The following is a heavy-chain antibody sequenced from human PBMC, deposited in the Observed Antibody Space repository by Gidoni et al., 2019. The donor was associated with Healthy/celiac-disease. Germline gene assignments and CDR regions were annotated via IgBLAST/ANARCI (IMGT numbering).Heavy chain of an antibody. J-gene: IGHJ4*02. V-gene: IGHV5-51*01. CDR3: ARSPGYCSGGSCYFDY. D-gene: IGHD2-15*01. CDR2: IHPGDSDT. CDR1: GYSFTSYG. Sequence: EVQLVQSGAEVNKPGESLKISCKGSGYSFTSYGIGWGRQLPGKGLEWMGLIHPGDSDTRYSPSFQGQVTISADKSISTAYLQWSSLKASDTAMYYCARSPGYCSGGSCYFDYWGQGTLVTVSS.